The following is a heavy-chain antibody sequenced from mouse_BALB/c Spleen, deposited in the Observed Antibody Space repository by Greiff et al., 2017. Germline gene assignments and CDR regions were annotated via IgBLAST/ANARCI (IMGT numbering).Heavy chain of an antibody. CDR2: ISNGGGST. CDR3: ARHGDGYGAMDY. V-gene: IGHV5-12-2*01. D-gene: IGHD1-2*01. J-gene: IGHJ4*01. CDR1: GFTFSSYT. Sequence: EVQVVESGGGLVQPGGSLKLSCAASGFTFSSYTMSWVRQTPEKRLEWVAYISNGGGSTYYPDTVKGRFTISRDNAKNTLYLQMSSLKSEDTAMYYCARHGDGYGAMDYWGQGTSVTVSS.